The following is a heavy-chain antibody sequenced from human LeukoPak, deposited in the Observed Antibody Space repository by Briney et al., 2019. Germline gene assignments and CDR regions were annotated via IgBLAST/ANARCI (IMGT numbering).Heavy chain of an antibody. Sequence: PSETLSLTCAVYGGSFSEYYWSWIRQPPGKGLEWIGEINHSGSTNYNPSLKSRVTISVDTSKDQFSLKLSSATAADTAVYYCATIAVAGIHSDNWGQGTLVTVSS. CDR1: GGSFSEYY. D-gene: IGHD6-13*01. CDR2: INHSGST. J-gene: IGHJ4*02. V-gene: IGHV4-34*01. CDR3: ATIAVAGIHSDN.